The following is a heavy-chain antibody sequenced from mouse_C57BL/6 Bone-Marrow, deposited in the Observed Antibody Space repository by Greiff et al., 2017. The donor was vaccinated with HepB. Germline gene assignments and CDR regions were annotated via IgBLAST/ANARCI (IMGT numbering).Heavy chain of an antibody. Sequence: VQLQQPGAELVMPGASVKLSCKASGYTFTSYWMHWVKQRHGQGLEWSGEIDPTDSYTNYKQKFKGKSTLTVDKSSSTAYMQLSSLTSEDSAVYYCASSNWDDYAMDYWGQGTTVTVSS. D-gene: IGHD4-1*01. V-gene: IGHV1-69*01. CDR1: GYTFTSYW. CDR2: IDPTDSYT. J-gene: IGHJ4*01. CDR3: ASSNWDDYAMDY.